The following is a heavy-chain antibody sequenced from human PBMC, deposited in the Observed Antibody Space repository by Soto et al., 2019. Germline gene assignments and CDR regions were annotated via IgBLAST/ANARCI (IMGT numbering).Heavy chain of an antibody. CDR2: IYPSGNT. V-gene: IGHV4-4*07. CDR3: AGDEGYYYSGVDV. J-gene: IGHJ6*02. CDR1: GGSISSYY. Sequence: SETLSLTCTVSGGSISSYYWSWIRQTAGKGLEWIGRIYPSGNTNYNPSLKSRVTMSIDTSKNQLSLKLRSVTAADTAVYFCAGDEGYYYSGVDVWGQGTAVTVSS.